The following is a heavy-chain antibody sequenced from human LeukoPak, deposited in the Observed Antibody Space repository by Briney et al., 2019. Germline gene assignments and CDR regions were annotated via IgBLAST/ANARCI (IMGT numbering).Heavy chain of an antibody. CDR2: ISGSGDNT. Sequence: GGSLRLSCAASGFTFSSYAMSWVRQVPGKGLEWVSVISGSGDNTYYADSVKGRFTISRDNSKNMLYLQMNSLRGEDTAVYYCAKDFRIGYSAHFDYWGQGALVTVSS. D-gene: IGHD2-21*01. CDR3: AKDFRIGYSAHFDY. V-gene: IGHV3-23*01. J-gene: IGHJ4*02. CDR1: GFTFSSYA.